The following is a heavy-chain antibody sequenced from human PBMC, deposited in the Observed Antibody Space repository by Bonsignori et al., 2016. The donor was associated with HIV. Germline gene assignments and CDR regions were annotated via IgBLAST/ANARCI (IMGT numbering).Heavy chain of an antibody. CDR2: IGGSSNNL. V-gene: IGHV3-21*01. J-gene: IGHJ4*02. Sequence: WIRQPPGKGLDWVSSIGGSSNNLYYAESVKGRFTTSRDNAKKALHLQMSSLRVEDTAVYYCARDSFLEGGGPGPGTDWGQGTLVTVSS. D-gene: IGHD2/OR15-2a*01. CDR3: ARDSFLEGGGPGPGTD.